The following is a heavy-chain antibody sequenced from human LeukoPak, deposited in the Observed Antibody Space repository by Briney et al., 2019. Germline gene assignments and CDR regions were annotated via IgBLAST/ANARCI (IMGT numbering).Heavy chain of an antibody. J-gene: IGHJ3*02. Sequence: GGSLRLSCAASGFTFSSYAMHWVRQAPGKGLEWVAFIRYDGSNKYYADSVKGRFTISRDNSKNTLYLQMNSLRAEDTAVYYCAKDLSSSWQIDAFDIWGQGTMVTVSS. CDR1: GFTFSSYA. CDR2: IRYDGSNK. V-gene: IGHV3-30*02. CDR3: AKDLSSSWQIDAFDI. D-gene: IGHD6-13*01.